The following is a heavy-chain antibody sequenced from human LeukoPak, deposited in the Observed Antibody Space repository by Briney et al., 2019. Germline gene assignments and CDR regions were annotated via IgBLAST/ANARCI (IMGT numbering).Heavy chain of an antibody. D-gene: IGHD3-22*01. V-gene: IGHV3-64*02. Sequence: GGSLRLSCAASGFTFSSYAMHWVRQAPGKGLEYVSAISSNGGSTYYADSVKGRFTISRDYSKNTLYLQMGSLRAEDMAVYYCARGGLYYYDSSGTSFDYWGQGTLVTVSS. CDR1: GFTFSSYA. J-gene: IGHJ4*02. CDR3: ARGGLYYYDSSGTSFDY. CDR2: ISSNGGST.